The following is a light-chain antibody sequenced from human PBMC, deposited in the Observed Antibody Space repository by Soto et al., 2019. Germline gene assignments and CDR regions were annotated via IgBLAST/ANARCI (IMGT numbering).Light chain of an antibody. Sequence: EIVLTQSPGTLSLSPGERATLSCRASQSVSSSYLAWYQQKPGQAPRLLIYGASSRATGIPDRFSGSGSGTAFTLTISRLEPEDFAVYYCQQYGRSPWTFGQGTKVDI. CDR1: QSVSSSY. J-gene: IGKJ1*01. CDR2: GAS. CDR3: QQYGRSPWT. V-gene: IGKV3-20*01.